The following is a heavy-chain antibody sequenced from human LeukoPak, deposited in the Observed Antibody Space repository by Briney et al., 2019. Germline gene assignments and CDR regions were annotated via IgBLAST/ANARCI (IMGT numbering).Heavy chain of an antibody. CDR1: GGSISSYY. D-gene: IGHD7-27*01. Sequence: SETLSLTCTVSGGSISSYYWSWIRQPAGKGLEGIGRIYTSGRTNYNPSLKSRVTRSVDTSKNQFSLKLSSVTAADAAVYYCARGAGDLYAFDIWGQGTMVTVSS. J-gene: IGHJ3*02. CDR2: IYTSGRT. V-gene: IGHV4-4*07. CDR3: ARGAGDLYAFDI.